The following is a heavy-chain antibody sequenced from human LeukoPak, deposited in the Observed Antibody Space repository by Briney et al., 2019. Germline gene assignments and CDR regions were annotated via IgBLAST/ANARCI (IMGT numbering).Heavy chain of an antibody. Sequence: SETLSLTCAVSGGSISSGGYHWSWVRQPPGKGLEWLGQIHHNWGTKYNPSLESRVNISLDRSKNQYSLNLRSVTAADTAMYYCARAQSYCSGGTCQPSPPDSWGQGTLVTVSS. J-gene: IGHJ4*02. CDR1: GGSISSGGYH. CDR2: IHHNWGT. CDR3: ARAQSYCSGGTCQPSPPDS. D-gene: IGHD2-15*01. V-gene: IGHV4-30-2*01.